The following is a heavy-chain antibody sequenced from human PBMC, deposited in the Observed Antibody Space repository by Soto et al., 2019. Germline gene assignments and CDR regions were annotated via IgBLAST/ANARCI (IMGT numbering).Heavy chain of an antibody. CDR3: ARIRNSYGSQSYLIDY. D-gene: IGHD3-10*01. V-gene: IGHV3-21*01. CDR1: GFSCISYS. J-gene: IGHJ4*02. CDR2: ISSSSGYI. Sequence: PGGSLRLSCAASGFSCISYSMNLVRQAPGKGLEWVSSISSSSGYIYYADSLQGRLTISRDNAKNSMFLQMNSLRAEDTAVYYCARIRNSYGSQSYLIDYWGQGTLVTVSS.